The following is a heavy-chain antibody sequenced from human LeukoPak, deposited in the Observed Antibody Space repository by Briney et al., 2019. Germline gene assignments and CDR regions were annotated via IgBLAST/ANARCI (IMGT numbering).Heavy chain of an antibody. Sequence: PGGSLRLSCAASGFTFSSYAMSWVRQAPGKGLVWVSRINSDGSSTSYADSVKGRFTISRDNAKNTLYLQMNSLRAEDTAVYYCARYGANVDAFDIWGQGAMVTVSS. V-gene: IGHV3-74*01. D-gene: IGHD1-1*01. J-gene: IGHJ3*02. CDR1: GFTFSSYA. CDR3: ARYGANVDAFDI. CDR2: INSDGSST.